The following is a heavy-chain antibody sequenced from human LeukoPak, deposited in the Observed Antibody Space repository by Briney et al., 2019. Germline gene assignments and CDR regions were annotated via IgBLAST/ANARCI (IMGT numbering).Heavy chain of an antibody. Sequence: GGSLRLSCAASGFTFDDHAMHWVRQAPGKGLEWVSLISGDGGSTYYADSVKGRFTISRDNSKNSLYLQMNSLRTEDTALYYCAKENYDSSGYYWLYFDYWGQGTLVTVSS. CDR1: GFTFDDHA. V-gene: IGHV3-43*02. D-gene: IGHD3-22*01. CDR3: AKENYDSSGYYWLYFDY. CDR2: ISGDGGST. J-gene: IGHJ4*02.